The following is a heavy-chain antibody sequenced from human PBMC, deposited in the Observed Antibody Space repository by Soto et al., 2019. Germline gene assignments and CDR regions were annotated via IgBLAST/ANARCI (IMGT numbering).Heavy chain of an antibody. CDR2: ISAYNGTT. CDR3: ARDHGITIFGGGPSHWFDP. D-gene: IGHD3-3*01. V-gene: IGHV1-18*01. Sequence: QVQLVQSGAEVKKPGASVKVSCKASGYTFTSYVISWVRQAPGQGLEWMGWISAYNGTTNYAQKLKGRVTMTTDTSTSTAYMELRSLRADDTAVYYGARDHGITIFGGGPSHWFDPWGQGTLDTVSS. CDR1: GYTFTSYV. J-gene: IGHJ5*02.